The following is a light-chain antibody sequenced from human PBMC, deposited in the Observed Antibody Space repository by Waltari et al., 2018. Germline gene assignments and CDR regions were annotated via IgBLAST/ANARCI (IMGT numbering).Light chain of an antibody. V-gene: IGLV1-51*01. CDR1: RSNIGNNY. Sequence: QSVLTQPPSVSAAPGQKVTISCSGSRSNIGNNYVPWFQHLPGTAPKVHIYDNNKRPSGIPDRFPGSKSGTSATLAITGLQTGDEADYYCATWESSLSAEVFGGGTKLTVL. CDR3: ATWESSLSAEV. J-gene: IGLJ2*01. CDR2: DNN.